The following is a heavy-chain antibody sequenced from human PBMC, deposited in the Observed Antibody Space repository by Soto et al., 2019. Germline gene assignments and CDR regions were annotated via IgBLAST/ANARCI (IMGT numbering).Heavy chain of an antibody. Sequence: QVQLRHCGAGLLKLSETLSLPCVVSGGSFTDYKLTWIRQSPEKGLEWIGEIRHTGDTDSKPSLRSRLTMSLDTSKNQLSLHLSSVTSADTAVYFCAGGPDYGDYDAWGQGKLVTVSS. CDR2: IRHTGDT. D-gene: IGHD4-17*01. J-gene: IGHJ5*02. V-gene: IGHV4-34*01. CDR3: AGGPDYGDYDA. CDR1: GGSFTDYK.